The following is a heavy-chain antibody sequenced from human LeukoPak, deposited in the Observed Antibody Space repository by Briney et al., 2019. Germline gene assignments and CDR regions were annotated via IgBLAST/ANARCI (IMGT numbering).Heavy chain of an antibody. CDR2: IYPRDGST. Sequence: ASVKVSCKASGYTFTSNYIHWVRQAPGQGLEWMGMIYPRDGSTSYAQKFQGRVTVTRDTSTSTAYMELSSLRSEDTAVYYCARGHDDVDIGGMDVWGQGTTVTVSS. V-gene: IGHV1-46*01. CDR3: ARGHDDVDIGGMDV. D-gene: IGHD5-12*01. J-gene: IGHJ6*02. CDR1: GYTFTSNY.